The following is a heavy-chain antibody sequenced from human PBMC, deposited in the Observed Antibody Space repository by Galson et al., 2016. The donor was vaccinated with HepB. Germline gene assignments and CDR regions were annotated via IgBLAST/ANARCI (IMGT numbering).Heavy chain of an antibody. CDR1: GSPFSNAW. D-gene: IGHD1-26*01. V-gene: IGHV3-15*05. J-gene: IGHJ4*02. CDR3: TDGMSH. Sequence: SLRLSCAASGSPFSNAWMSWVRQAPGGGLEWVGRIRSKGDGGTTDYPAPVKGRFTISRDDSEDTLYLQMNSLKSEDTAVYYCTDGMSHWGQGTLVTVSS. CDR2: IRSKGDGGTT.